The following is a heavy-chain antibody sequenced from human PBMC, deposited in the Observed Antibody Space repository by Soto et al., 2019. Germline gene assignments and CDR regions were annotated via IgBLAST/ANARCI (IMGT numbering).Heavy chain of an antibody. D-gene: IGHD3-22*01. J-gene: IGHJ4*02. CDR3: ARSPYYYDSSGYIDY. CDR1: GGSISSYY. Sequence: ASETLSLTCTVSGGSISSYYWSWIRQPPGKALEWIGHTYHSGNPYYNPSLKSRVNISVDTSKNQFSLKLSSVTAADTAVYYCARSPYYYDSSGYIDYWGQGTLVTVSS. CDR2: TYHSGNP. V-gene: IGHV4-59*06.